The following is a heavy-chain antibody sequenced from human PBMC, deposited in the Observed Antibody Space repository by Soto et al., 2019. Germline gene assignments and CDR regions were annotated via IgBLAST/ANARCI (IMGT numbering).Heavy chain of an antibody. CDR1: GGTFSSYA. V-gene: IGHV1-69*01. CDR2: IIPIFGTA. J-gene: IGHJ4*02. CDR3: AREAASGSHIGY. Sequence: QAQLVQSGAEMKKPGSSVRISCKASGGTFSSYAISWVRQAPGQGLEWMGGIIPIFGTANYAQKFQGRVTISADESTSTAYMELSSLRSEDTAVYYCAREAASGSHIGYWGQGTLVTVSS. D-gene: IGHD3-22*01.